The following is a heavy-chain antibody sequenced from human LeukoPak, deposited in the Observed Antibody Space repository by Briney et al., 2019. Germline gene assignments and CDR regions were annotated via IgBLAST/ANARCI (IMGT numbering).Heavy chain of an antibody. CDR3: ARGPQLGIFDY. V-gene: IGHV3-21*01. D-gene: IGHD7-27*01. CDR1: GFTFSSYS. J-gene: IGHJ4*02. CDR2: ISSSSSYI. Sequence: GGSLRLSCAASGFTFSSYSMNWVRQAPGKGLEWVSSISSSSSYIYYADSVKGRFTISRDNAKNSLYLQINSLRAEDMAVYYCARGPQLGIFDYWGQGTLVTVSS.